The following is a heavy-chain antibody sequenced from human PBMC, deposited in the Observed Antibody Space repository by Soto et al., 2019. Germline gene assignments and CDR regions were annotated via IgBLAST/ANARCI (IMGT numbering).Heavy chain of an antibody. J-gene: IGHJ3*02. CDR1: GFTVSSNY. CDR3: ARVLQYCSGGSCYSGAFDI. CDR2: IYSGGST. V-gene: IGHV3-66*01. Sequence: EVQLVESGGGLVQPGGSPRLSCAASGFTVSSNYMSWVRQAPGKGLEWVSVIYSGGSTYYADSVKGRFTISRDNSKNTLYLQMNSLRAEDTAVYYCARVLQYCSGGSCYSGAFDIWGQGTMVTVSS. D-gene: IGHD2-15*01.